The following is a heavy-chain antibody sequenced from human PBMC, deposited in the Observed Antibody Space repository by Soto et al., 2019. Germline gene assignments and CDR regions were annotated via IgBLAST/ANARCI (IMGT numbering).Heavy chain of an antibody. CDR1: GFTFSSYS. CDR3: ASSRSTDFWSGYRPYGMDV. D-gene: IGHD3-3*01. J-gene: IGHJ6*04. CDR2: ISSSSSYI. V-gene: IGHV3-21*01. Sequence: GGSLRLSCAASGFTFSSYSMNWVRQAPGKGLEWVSSISSSSSYIYYADSVKGRFTISRDNAKNSLYLQMNSLRAEDTAVYYCASSRSTDFWSGYRPYGMDVWGEGTTVTVSS.